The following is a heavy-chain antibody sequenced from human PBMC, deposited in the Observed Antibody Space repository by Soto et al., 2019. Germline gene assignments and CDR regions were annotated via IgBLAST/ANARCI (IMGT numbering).Heavy chain of an antibody. CDR2: ISAYNGNT. J-gene: IGHJ4*02. V-gene: IGHV1-18*01. CDR1: GYSLNSYG. CDR3: ARTFGMGYYFWSCAVYCFDY. D-gene: IGHD3-3*01. Sequence: XSIKVSCSASGYSLNSYGISWLRQEPGQGLEWMGWISAYNGNTNYAQKLQGRVTMTTDTSTSTAYMELRTVRSEDTSVYDCARTFGMGYYFWSCAVYCFDYWGQGPLVTVSS.